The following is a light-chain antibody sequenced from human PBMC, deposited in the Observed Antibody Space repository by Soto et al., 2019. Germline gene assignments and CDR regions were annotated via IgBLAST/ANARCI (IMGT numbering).Light chain of an antibody. Sequence: QSVLTQPASLSGSPGQSITISCTGTSSDVGSYNLVSWYQQHPGKAPKLMIYEVSKRPSGVSNRFSGSKSGNTASLTISGLQAEDEADYYCCSYAGSSSYVFGTGTKVPS. V-gene: IGLV2-23*02. CDR2: EVS. CDR3: CSYAGSSSYV. J-gene: IGLJ1*01. CDR1: SSDVGSYNL.